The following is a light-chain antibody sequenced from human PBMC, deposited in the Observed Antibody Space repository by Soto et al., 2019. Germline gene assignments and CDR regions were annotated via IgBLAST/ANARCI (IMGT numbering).Light chain of an antibody. Sequence: QSALTQPASVSGSPGQSITISCTGTSSDVGGYNYVSWYQQHPGKAPKFMIYDVSNRPSGVSNRFSGSKSGNTASLTISGLQAEDEAEYYYCSYTTSNTRQMVFGAGTKVTVL. V-gene: IGLV2-14*01. J-gene: IGLJ1*01. CDR1: SSDVGGYNY. CDR2: DVS. CDR3: CSYTTSNTRQMV.